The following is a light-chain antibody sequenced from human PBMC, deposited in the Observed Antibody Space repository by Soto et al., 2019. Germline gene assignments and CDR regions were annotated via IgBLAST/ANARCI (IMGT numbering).Light chain of an antibody. CDR3: SSYTNSNTYV. CDR1: TSDVGSYNR. V-gene: IGLV2-18*02. J-gene: IGLJ1*01. CDR2: EVS. Sequence: QSVLTQPPSVSGSPGQSVAISCIGTTSDVGSYNRVSWYQQPPGTAPKLMIYEVSNRPSGVPDRFSGSKSGNTASLTISGLQAEDEADYYCSSYTNSNTYVFGAGTKLTVL.